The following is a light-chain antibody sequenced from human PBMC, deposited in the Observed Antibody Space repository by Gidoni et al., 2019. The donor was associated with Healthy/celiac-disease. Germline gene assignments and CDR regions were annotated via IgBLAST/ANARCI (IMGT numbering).Light chain of an antibody. CDR1: QDINNY. V-gene: IGKV1-33*01. CDR2: DAS. J-gene: IGKJ4*01. CDR3: QQYDNRPYT. Sequence: DIEMTQSPSSLSASAGERATITCQASQDINNYLNWYQQKPGKAPRLLIYDASNWETGVPARFSGSGSGTEFTLTISSLQSEDIAAYYCQQYDNRPYTFGEGTKVEIK.